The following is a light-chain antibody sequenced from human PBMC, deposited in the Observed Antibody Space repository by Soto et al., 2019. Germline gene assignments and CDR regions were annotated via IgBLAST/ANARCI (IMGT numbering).Light chain of an antibody. CDR1: QSVSSNY. J-gene: IGKJ3*01. CDR2: GGS. CDR3: QQYGSSPFT. V-gene: IGKV3-20*01. Sequence: EIVLTQSPGTLSLSPGERATLSCRASQSVSSNYLGWYQKKPGQPPRLLIYGGSSRATGIPDRFSGGGSGTDFTLTIIRLEPEDFAVYYCQQYGSSPFTFGPGTKVDIK.